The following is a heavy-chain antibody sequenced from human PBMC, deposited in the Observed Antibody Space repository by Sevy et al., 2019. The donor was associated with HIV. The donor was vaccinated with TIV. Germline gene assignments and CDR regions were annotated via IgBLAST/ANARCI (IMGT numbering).Heavy chain of an antibody. CDR2: VSYDGSNE. V-gene: IGHV3-30*18. Sequence: GGSLRLSCAASGFTFSTYAMHWVRQAPGKGLEWVAVVSYDGSNEHYADSVKGPFIISRAKSKNTLYLQMNILRGEDTAVYYCAKDAGGCSGGNYYWATHYYGMDVWGQGTTVTVSS. CDR1: GFTFSTYA. D-gene: IGHD2-15*01. J-gene: IGHJ6*02. CDR3: AKDAGGCSGGNYYWATHYYGMDV.